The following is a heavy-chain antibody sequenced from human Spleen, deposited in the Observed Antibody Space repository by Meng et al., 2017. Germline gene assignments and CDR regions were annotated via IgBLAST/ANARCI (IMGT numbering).Heavy chain of an antibody. CDR1: GGSFSDYY. CDR3: ARKYGNYPYYFDY. Sequence: QVQLQQWGAGLLKPSETLSLTCVVSGGSFSDYYWSWIRQPPGKGLEWIGEINHSGSANYNPSLKSRLTISVDKSKTQFSLTLSSVTAADTAVYYCARKYGNYPYYFDYWGQGTLVTV. J-gene: IGHJ4*02. V-gene: IGHV4-34*01. CDR2: INHSGSA. D-gene: IGHD1-7*01.